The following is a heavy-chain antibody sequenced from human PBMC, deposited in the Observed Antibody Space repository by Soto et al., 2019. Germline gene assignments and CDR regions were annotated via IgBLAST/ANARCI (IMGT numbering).Heavy chain of an antibody. Sequence: SRTSLLASSSPGWGYFSWLRPRHKKGLEWIGEINHSGGTSYNPSLKSRVTISVDTSKRQFSLKLTSVTAADRAVYYGARGSVHTVDSSGFYEYWAQGTAVTLSA. J-gene: IGHJ4*02. V-gene: IGHV4-34*01. D-gene: IGHD3-22*01. CDR2: INHSGGT. CDR1: SSSPGWGY. CDR3: ARGSVHTVDSSGFYEY.